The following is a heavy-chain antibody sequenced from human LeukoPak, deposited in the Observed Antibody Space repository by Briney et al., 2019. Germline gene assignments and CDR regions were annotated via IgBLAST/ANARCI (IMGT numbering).Heavy chain of an antibody. CDR2: IDSGGTT. Sequence: PGGSLRLSCAVSGFPFSTYGMNWVRQAPGKGLEWVSGIDSGGTTFYADSVKGRFTISRDNFKNTLYLQMNSLRVEDTAVYYCAKDLGWSYDSSGYQDYWGQGTLVTVSS. CDR3: AKDLGWSYDSSGYQDY. D-gene: IGHD3-22*01. J-gene: IGHJ4*02. CDR1: GFPFSTYG. V-gene: IGHV3-23*01.